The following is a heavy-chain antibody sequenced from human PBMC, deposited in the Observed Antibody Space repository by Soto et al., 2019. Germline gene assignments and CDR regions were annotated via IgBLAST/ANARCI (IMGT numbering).Heavy chain of an antibody. J-gene: IGHJ6*02. Sequence: GGSLRLSCAASGFTFSSYCMHWVRQAPGKGLEWVAVISYDGSNKYYADSVKGRFTISRDNSKNTLYLQMNSLRAEDTAVYYCAKPLGSGWNRKSGMDVWGQGTTVTVSS. CDR1: GFTFSSYC. V-gene: IGHV3-30*18. CDR2: ISYDGSNK. CDR3: AKPLGSGWNRKSGMDV. D-gene: IGHD6-19*01.